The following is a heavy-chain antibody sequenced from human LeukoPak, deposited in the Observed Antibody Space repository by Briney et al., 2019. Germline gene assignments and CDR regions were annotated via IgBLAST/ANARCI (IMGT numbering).Heavy chain of an antibody. CDR3: STSRPLQSFDC. CDR1: GFTFSSYS. J-gene: IGHJ4*02. D-gene: IGHD4-11*01. Sequence: GGSLRLSCAASGFTFSSYSMNWVRQAPGKGLEWVSSISSSSSYIYYADSVKGRFTISRDNSENTLYLQMKSLRAEDTAVYYCSTSRPLQSFDCWGQGTLVTVSS. CDR2: ISSSSSYI. V-gene: IGHV3-21*04.